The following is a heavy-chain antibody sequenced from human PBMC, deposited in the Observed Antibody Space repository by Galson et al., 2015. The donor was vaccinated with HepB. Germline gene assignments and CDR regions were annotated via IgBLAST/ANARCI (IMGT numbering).Heavy chain of an antibody. D-gene: IGHD6-19*01. Sequence: SLRLSCATSGFIFSNYDMHWVRQATGKGLEWVSAIGTGRDTYYAGSVKGRFTISREDAKNSLYLQMNSLRTEDTAVYYCAREVPGYSNGWFRELDSWGQGTLVTVSS. CDR2: IGTGRDT. CDR3: AREVPGYSNGWFRELDS. J-gene: IGHJ4*02. CDR1: GFIFSNYD. V-gene: IGHV3-13*01.